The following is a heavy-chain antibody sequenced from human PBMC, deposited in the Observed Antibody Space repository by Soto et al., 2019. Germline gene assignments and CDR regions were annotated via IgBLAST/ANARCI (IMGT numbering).Heavy chain of an antibody. CDR1: GFTFSSYG. V-gene: IGHV3-33*01. CDR3: ARPQRITIFGVVIGSGMDV. J-gene: IGHJ6*02. CDR2: IWYDGSNK. Sequence: PGGSLRLSCAASGFTFSSYGMHWVRQAPGKGLEWVAVIWYDGSNKYYADSVKGRFTISRDNSKNTLYLQMNSLRAEDTAVYYCARPQRITIFGVVIGSGMDVWGQGTTVTVSS. D-gene: IGHD3-3*01.